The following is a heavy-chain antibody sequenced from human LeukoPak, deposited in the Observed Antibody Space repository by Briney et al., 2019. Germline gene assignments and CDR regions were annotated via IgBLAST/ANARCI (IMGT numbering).Heavy chain of an antibody. CDR2: ISAYNGNT. V-gene: IGHV1-18*01. CDR1: GYTFTSYG. D-gene: IGHD3-22*01. Sequence: ASVKVSCKASGYTFTSYGISWVRQAPGQGLEWMGWISAYNGNTNYAQKLQGRVTMTTDTSTSTAYMELRSLRSDDTAVYYCVRETPNIYDSSGYYYFDYWGQGTLVTVSS. J-gene: IGHJ4*02. CDR3: VRETPNIYDSSGYYYFDY.